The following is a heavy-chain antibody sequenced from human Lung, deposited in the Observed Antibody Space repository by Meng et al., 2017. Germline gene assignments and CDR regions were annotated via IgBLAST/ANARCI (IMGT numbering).Heavy chain of an antibody. V-gene: IGHV4-34*01. CDR3: ARGPTTMAHDFDY. CDR1: GVSSSDYY. CDR2: INHSGST. D-gene: IGHD4-11*01. J-gene: IGHJ4*02. Sequence: QAPLYQWGVGLLKPSETLSLTCFLSGVSSSDYYWSWLRQPPGKGLEWIGEINHSGSTNYNPSLESRATISVDTSQNNLSLKLSSVTAADSAVYYCARGPTTMAHDFDYWGQGTLVTVSS.